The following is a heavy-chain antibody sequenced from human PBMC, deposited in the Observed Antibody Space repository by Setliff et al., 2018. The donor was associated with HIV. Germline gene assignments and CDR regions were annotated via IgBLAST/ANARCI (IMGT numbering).Heavy chain of an antibody. D-gene: IGHD5-12*01. J-gene: IGHJ4*02. CDR3: VRDGASGYLSN. CDR2: INPMFGTA. Sequence: SVKVSCKASGGTFRSFGISWVRQDPGTGLEWVGGINPMFGTANYAQKYLGRVTIRADESTITAHLELSSLTYEDTAVFYCVRDGASGYLSNWGQGTPVTVCS. CDR1: GGTFRSFG. V-gene: IGHV1-69*13.